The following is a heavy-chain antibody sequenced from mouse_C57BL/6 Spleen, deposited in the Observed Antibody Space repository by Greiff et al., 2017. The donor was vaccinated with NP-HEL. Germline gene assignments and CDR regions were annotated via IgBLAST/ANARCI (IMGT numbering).Heavy chain of an antibody. CDR1: GYTFTDYN. CDR2: INPNNGGT. J-gene: IGHJ4*01. V-gene: IGHV1-22*01. CDR3: ASSFYYGSSYDYAMDY. D-gene: IGHD1-1*01. Sequence: EVKLMESGPELVKPGASVKMSCKASGYTFTDYNMHWVKQSHGKSLEWIGYINPNNGGTSYNQKFKGKATLTVNKSSSTAYMELRSLTSEDSAVYYCASSFYYGSSYDYAMDYWGQGTSVTVSS.